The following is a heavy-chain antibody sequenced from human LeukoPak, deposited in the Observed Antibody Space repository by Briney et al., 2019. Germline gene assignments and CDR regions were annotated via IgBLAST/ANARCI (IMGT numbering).Heavy chain of an antibody. V-gene: IGHV3-23*01. D-gene: IGHD1-1*01. J-gene: IGHJ5*02. CDR2: ISGSGGST. CDR3: AKLESDWFDP. CDR1: GFTFSSYA. Sequence: GGSLRLSCAASGFTFSSYAMSWVRQAPGKGLEWVSAISGSGGSTYYADSVKGRFTISRDNAKNSLYLQMNSLRAEDTAVYYCAKLESDWFDPWGQGTLVTVSS.